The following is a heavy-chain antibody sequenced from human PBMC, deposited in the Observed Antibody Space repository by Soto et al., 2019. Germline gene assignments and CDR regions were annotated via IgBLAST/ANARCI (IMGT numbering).Heavy chain of an antibody. CDR2: MNPNTGNS. J-gene: IGHJ4*02. CDR1: GYTFTSYD. CDR3: ARRAETNGWNGFGADKYYFDF. Sequence: ASVKVSCKASGYTFTSYDIYWVRQATGQGLEWMGWMNPNTGNSAYAQKFQGKVTVTSDTSINTVHMELNSLRSEDTAVYYCARRAETNGWNGFGADKYYFDFWGQGTLVTVSS. V-gene: IGHV1-8*01. D-gene: IGHD1-1*01.